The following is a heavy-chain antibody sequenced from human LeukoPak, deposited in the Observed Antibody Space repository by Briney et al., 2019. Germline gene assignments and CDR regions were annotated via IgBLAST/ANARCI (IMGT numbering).Heavy chain of an antibody. CDR2: INHSGST. V-gene: IGHV4-34*01. Sequence: SETLSLTCAVYGGSFSGYYWSWIRQPPGKGLEWIGEINHSGSTNYNPSLKSRVTISVDTSKNQFSLKLGSVTAADTAMYYCARSHDHLWGNYPDYWGQGTLVTVSS. J-gene: IGHJ4*02. D-gene: IGHD3-16*02. CDR1: GGSFSGYY. CDR3: ARSHDHLWGNYPDY.